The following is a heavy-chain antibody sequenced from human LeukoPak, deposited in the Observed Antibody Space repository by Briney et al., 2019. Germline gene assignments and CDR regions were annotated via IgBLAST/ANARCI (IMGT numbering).Heavy chain of an antibody. CDR2: VGGSDNFI. CDR1: GFSVSDYY. CDR3: ARETVAGTFDY. J-gene: IGHJ4*02. V-gene: IGHV3-11*01. Sequence: GGSLRLSCAASGFSVSDYYISWVRQAPGKGLEWISDVGGSDNFISYSDSVKGRFTISRDYANNSLYLQMNSLRVDDTDVYYCARETVAGTFDYWGQGTLVTVSS. D-gene: IGHD6-19*01.